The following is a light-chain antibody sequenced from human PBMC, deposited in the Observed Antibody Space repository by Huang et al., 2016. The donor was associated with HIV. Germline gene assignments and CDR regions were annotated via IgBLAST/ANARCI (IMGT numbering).Light chain of an antibody. CDR3: LQYNNWPRT. Sequence: ERVMTQSPDTLSVSPGERATLTCRASQYISTNLAWYQQKPGQAPRLLIYDASTRVADIPARFSGSGSGTEFTRAISSLQSEDFAVYYCLQYNNWPRTFGQGTKLEIK. J-gene: IGKJ2*01. CDR1: QYISTN. CDR2: DAS. V-gene: IGKV3-15*01.